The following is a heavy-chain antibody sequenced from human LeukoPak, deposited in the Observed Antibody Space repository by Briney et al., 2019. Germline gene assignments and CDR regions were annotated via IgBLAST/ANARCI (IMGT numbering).Heavy chain of an antibody. V-gene: IGHV4-30-4*01. CDR1: GGSISSGDYY. Sequence: SQTLSLTCTVSGGSISSGDYYWSWIRQPPGKGLEWIGCIYYSGSTYYNPSLKSRVTISVDTSKNQFSLKLSSVTAADTAVYYCARDLHPMEDAFDIWGQGTMVTVSS. J-gene: IGHJ3*02. CDR2: IYYSGST. D-gene: IGHD1-1*01. CDR3: ARDLHPMEDAFDI.